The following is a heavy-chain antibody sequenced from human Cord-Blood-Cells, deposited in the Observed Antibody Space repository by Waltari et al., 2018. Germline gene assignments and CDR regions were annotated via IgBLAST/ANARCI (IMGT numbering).Heavy chain of an antibody. CDR2: FDPEDGET. CDR1: AYTLTESS. J-gene: IGHJ3*02. CDR3: ATLYGSGSYYAFDI. V-gene: IGHV1-24*01. D-gene: IGHD3-10*01. Sequence: QVQLVQAGAEGKTSGASAKVSRKVSAYTLTESSMQGVRKAPGKGLEWMGGFDPEDGETIYAQKFQGRVTMTEDTSTDTAYMELSSLRSEDTAVYYCATLYGSGSYYAFDIWGQGTMVTVSS.